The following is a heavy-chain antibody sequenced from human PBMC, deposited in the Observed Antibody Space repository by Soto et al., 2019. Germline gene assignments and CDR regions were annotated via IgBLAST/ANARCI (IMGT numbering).Heavy chain of an antibody. CDR3: AKEWYNWSPDVGNWFDP. Sequence: QVQLVESGGGVVQPGRSLRLSCAASGFTFSSYGMHWVRQAPGKGLEWVAVISYDGSNKYYADSVKGRFTISRDNSKNTLYLQMNSLSAEDTAVYYCAKEWYNWSPDVGNWFDPWGQGTLVTVSS. D-gene: IGHD1-1*01. CDR2: ISYDGSNK. V-gene: IGHV3-30*18. J-gene: IGHJ5*02. CDR1: GFTFSSYG.